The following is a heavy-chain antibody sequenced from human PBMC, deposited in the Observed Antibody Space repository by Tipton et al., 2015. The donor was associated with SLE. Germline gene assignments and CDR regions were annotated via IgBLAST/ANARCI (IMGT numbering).Heavy chain of an antibody. CDR1: GGSISSSSYY. Sequence: TLSLTCTVSGGSISSSSYYWGWIRQPPGKGLEWIGNIFYSGSTYYNPSLKSRVTISVDTSKNQFSLKLSSVTAADTAVYYCAREEDDYQTGYWGQGTLVTVSS. CDR3: AREEDDYQTGY. J-gene: IGHJ4*02. CDR2: IFYSGST. V-gene: IGHV4-39*07. D-gene: IGHD2-2*01.